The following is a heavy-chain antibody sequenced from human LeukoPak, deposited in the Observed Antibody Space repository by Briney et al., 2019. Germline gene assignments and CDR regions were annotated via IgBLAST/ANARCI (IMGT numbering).Heavy chain of an antibody. J-gene: IGHJ5*02. CDR2: INPNSGGT. Sequence: ASVKVSCKASGYTFTGYYMHWVRQAPGQGLEWMGRINPNSGGTNYAQKFQGRVTMTRDTSISTAYVELSRLRSDDTAVYYCARETRHIVVVPAAIMFDPWGQGTLVTVSS. CDR3: ARETRHIVVVPAAIMFDP. CDR1: GYTFTGYY. V-gene: IGHV1-2*06. D-gene: IGHD2-2*01.